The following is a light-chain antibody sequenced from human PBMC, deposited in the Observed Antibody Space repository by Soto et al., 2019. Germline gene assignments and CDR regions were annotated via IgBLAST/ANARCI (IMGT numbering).Light chain of an antibody. CDR3: QQYYSTPWT. CDR1: QSISDW. V-gene: IGKV1-5*01. J-gene: IGKJ1*01. Sequence: DIQMTQSPSTLPASVGDRATITCRASQSISDWLAWYQQKPGTAPKVLINHASSLESGVPSRFSGSGSGTEFTLTISSLQTEDVAVYYCQQYYSTPWTFGQGTKVDIK. CDR2: HAS.